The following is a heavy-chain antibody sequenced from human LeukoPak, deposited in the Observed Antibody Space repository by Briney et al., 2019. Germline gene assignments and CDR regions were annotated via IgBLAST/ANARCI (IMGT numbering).Heavy chain of an antibody. D-gene: IGHD3-10*01. J-gene: IGHJ6*02. CDR3: ASPYYYGSGKGYGMDV. Sequence: ASVKVSCKASGYTFTGYYMHWVRQAPGQGLEWMGWINPNSGGTNYAQKFQGRVTMTRDTSISTAYMELRRLRSDDTAVYYCASPYYYGSGKGYGMDVWGQGTTVTVSS. V-gene: IGHV1-2*02. CDR1: GYTFTGYY. CDR2: INPNSGGT.